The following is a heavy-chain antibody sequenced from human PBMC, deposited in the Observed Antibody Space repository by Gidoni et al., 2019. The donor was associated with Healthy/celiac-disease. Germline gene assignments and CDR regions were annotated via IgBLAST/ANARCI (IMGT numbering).Heavy chain of an antibody. Sequence: QVQLQESGPGLVKPSETLSLTCTVSGGSISSYYWSWIRQPPGKGLEWIGYIYYSGSTNYNPSLKSRVTISVDTSKNQFSLKLSSVTAADTAVYYCARESVDTIEGGVFDLWGRGTLVTVSS. CDR2: IYYSGST. V-gene: IGHV4-59*01. J-gene: IGHJ2*01. CDR3: ARESVDTIEGGVFDL. CDR1: GGSISSYY. D-gene: IGHD5-18*01.